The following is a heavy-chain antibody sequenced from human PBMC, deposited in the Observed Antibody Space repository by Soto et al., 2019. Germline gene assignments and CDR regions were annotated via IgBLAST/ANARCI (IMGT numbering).Heavy chain of an antibody. Sequence: GGSLRLSCAASGFTFSSYGMHWVRQAPGKGLEWVAVIWYDGSNKYYADSVKGRFTISRDNSKNTLYLQMNSLRAEDTAVYYCARDRLYISGYEHYYYCMDFWCQATAVTVSS. CDR2: IWYDGSNK. CDR3: ARDRLYISGYEHYYYCMDF. V-gene: IGHV3-33*01. D-gene: IGHD3-22*01. J-gene: IGHJ6*02. CDR1: GFTFSSYG.